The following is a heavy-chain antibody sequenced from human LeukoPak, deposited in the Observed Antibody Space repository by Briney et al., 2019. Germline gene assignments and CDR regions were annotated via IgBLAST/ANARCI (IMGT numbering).Heavy chain of an antibody. V-gene: IGHV4-31*03. D-gene: IGHD6-13*01. Sequence: SETLSLTCTVSGGSISSGGYYWSWIRQHPGTGLEWIGYIYYSGSTYYNPSLKSRVTISVDTSKNQFSLKLSSVTAADTAVYYCARGNQQLVPYYFDYWGQGTLVTVSS. CDR2: IYYSGST. J-gene: IGHJ4*02. CDR3: ARGNQQLVPYYFDY. CDR1: GGSISSGGYY.